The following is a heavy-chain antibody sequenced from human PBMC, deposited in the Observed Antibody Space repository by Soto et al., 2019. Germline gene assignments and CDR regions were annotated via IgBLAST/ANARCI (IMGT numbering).Heavy chain of an antibody. J-gene: IGHJ6*02. V-gene: IGHV4-39*01. CDR1: GGSISSYY. CDR2: IYYSGST. Sequence: SETLSLTCTVSGGSISSYYWGWIRQPPGKGLEWIGSIYYSGSTYYNPSLKSRVTISVDTSKNQFSLKLSSVTAADTAVYYCARLYYDFWSGTPRGIDVWGQGTTVTVSS. CDR3: ARLYYDFWSGTPRGIDV. D-gene: IGHD3-3*01.